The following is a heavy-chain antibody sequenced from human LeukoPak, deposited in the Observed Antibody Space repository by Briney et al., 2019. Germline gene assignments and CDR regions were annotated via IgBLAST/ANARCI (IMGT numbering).Heavy chain of an antibody. D-gene: IGHD2-8*01. V-gene: IGHV3-74*01. CDR3: AREKTYGYYGMDV. CDR2: IKGDGTST. J-gene: IGHJ6*02. CDR1: GLTFSSYW. Sequence: GGSLRLSCAASGLTFSSYWMQWVRQGPGKGLVWVSGIKGDGTSTTYADSVKGRFAISRDNAKNTLYLQMNSLRAEDTAVYYCAREKTYGYYGMDVWGQGTTVTVSS.